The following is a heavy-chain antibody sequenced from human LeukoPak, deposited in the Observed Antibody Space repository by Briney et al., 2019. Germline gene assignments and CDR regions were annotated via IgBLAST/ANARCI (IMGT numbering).Heavy chain of an antibody. V-gene: IGHV4-39*01. CDR1: GGSISSSSYY. Sequence: SETLSLTCTVSGGSISSSSYYWGWIRQPPGKGLEWIGYIYYCGYTYYNPSLKSRVTISVDTSKNQFSLKLSSVTAADTAVYYCARNSEWELLGRWFDPWGQGTLVTASS. CDR2: IYYCGYT. CDR3: ARNSEWELLGRWFDP. D-gene: IGHD1-26*01. J-gene: IGHJ5*02.